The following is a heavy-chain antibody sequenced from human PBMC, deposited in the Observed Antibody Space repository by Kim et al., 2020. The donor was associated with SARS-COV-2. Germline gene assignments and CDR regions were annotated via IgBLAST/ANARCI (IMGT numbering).Heavy chain of an antibody. CDR1: GFTFDDYA. V-gene: IGHV3-9*01. J-gene: IGHJ4*02. Sequence: GGSLRLSCAASGFTFDDYAMHWVRQAPGKGLEWVSGISWNSGSIGYADSVKGRFTISRDNAKNSLYLQMNSLRAEDTALYYCAKDLGPYSGPVFVYWGQGTLVTVSS. CDR2: ISWNSGSI. D-gene: IGHD6-13*01. CDR3: AKDLGPYSGPVFVY.